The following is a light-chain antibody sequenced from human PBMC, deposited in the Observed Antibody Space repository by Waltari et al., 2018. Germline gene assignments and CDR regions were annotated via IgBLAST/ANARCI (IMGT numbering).Light chain of an antibody. CDR1: QSVSSN. J-gene: IGKJ3*01. Sequence: EIVMTQSPATLSVSPGERATLSCRASQSVSSNLAWYQQKPGQAPRLLIYGASTRATGIPARFSGSGSGTEFTLTISSLQSEDVATYYCQQYNSYPLTFGPGTKVDIK. CDR3: QQYNSYPLT. CDR2: GAS. V-gene: IGKV3-15*01.